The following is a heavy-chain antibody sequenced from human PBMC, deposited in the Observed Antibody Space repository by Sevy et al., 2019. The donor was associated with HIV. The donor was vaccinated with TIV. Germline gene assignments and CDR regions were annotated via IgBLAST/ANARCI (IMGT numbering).Heavy chain of an antibody. CDR2: ISYDGSNK. D-gene: IGHD3-22*01. CDR1: GFTFSSYA. V-gene: IGHV3-30-3*01. Sequence: GGSLRLSCAASGFTFSSYAMHWVRQAPGKGLEWVAVISYDGSNKYYADSVKGRFTISRDNSKNTLYLQMNSLRAEDTAVNYCARDHYDSSGYYGYWGQGTLVTVSS. CDR3: ARDHYDSSGYYGY. J-gene: IGHJ4*02.